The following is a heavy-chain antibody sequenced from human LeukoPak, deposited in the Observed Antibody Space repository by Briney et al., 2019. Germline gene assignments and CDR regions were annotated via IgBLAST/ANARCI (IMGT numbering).Heavy chain of an antibody. V-gene: IGHV4-61*08. CDR3: ASSVAGTDWFDP. CDR1: GGSISSGGYY. CDR2: IYYSGST. Sequence: SETLSLTCTVSGGSISSGGYYWSWIRQPPGKGLEWIGYIYYSGSTNYNPSLKSRVTISVDTSKNQFSLKLSSVTAADTAVYYCASSVAGTDWFDPWGQGTLVTVSS. D-gene: IGHD6-19*01. J-gene: IGHJ5*02.